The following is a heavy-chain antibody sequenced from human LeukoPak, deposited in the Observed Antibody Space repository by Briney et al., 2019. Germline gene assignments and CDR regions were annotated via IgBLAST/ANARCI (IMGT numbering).Heavy chain of an antibody. V-gene: IGHV3-66*01. CDR2: IYSGGNT. D-gene: IGHD3-10*01. CDR3: ARMGFGELLGRWFDP. Sequence: GGSLRLSCAASGFTVSSNYMSWVRQAPGKGLEWVSVIYSGGNTYYADSVKGRFTISRDNSKNTLYLQMNSLRAEDTAVYYCARMGFGELLGRWFDPWGQGTLVTVSS. CDR1: GFTVSSNY. J-gene: IGHJ5*02.